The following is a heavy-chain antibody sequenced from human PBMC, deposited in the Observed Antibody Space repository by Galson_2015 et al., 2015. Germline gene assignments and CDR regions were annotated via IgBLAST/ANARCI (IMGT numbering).Heavy chain of an antibody. CDR2: ISSSSSYI. CDR3: ARGLIAVAAEYYFDY. D-gene: IGHD6-19*01. J-gene: IGHJ4*02. Sequence: SLRLSCAASGFTFSGYSMNWVRQAPGKGLEWVSSISSSSSYIYYADSVKGRFTISRDNAKNSLYLQMNSLRAEDTAVYYCARGLIAVAAEYYFDYWGQGTLVTVSS. CDR1: GFTFSGYS. V-gene: IGHV3-21*01.